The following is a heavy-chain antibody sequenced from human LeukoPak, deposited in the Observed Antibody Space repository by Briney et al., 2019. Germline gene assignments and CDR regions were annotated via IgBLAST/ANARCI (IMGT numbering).Heavy chain of an antibody. J-gene: IGHJ6*03. V-gene: IGHV5-51*01. CDR1: GYNFPNYW. CDR3: ARGSPDYYYQFLDV. CDR2: IYPADSHT. Sequence: GGSLKISCKGSGYNFPNYWIAWVRQMPREGLEWMGVIYPADSHTAYSPSFQGQVTLSVDKSISTAYLQWSSLKASDAAMYYCARGSPDYYYQFLDVWGKGTTVTVSS.